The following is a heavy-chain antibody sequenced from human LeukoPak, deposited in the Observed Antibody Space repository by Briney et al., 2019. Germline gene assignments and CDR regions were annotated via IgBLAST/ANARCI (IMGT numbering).Heavy chain of an antibody. V-gene: IGHV6-1*01. CDR2: TYYKSKWYN. J-gene: IGHJ4*02. CDR1: GDSVSINSAA. D-gene: IGHD4-17*01. CDR3: ARARDYGDISFDY. Sequence: SQTLSLTCAISGDSVSINSAACNWIRQSPSRGLEWLGRTYYKSKWYNNYAVSVKSRISINPDTSKNQFSLQLNSVTPEDTAVYFCARARDYGDISFDYWGQGTLVTVSS.